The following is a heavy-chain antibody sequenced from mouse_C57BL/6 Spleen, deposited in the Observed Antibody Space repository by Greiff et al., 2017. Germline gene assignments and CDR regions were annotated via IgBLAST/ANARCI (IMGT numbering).Heavy chain of an antibody. V-gene: IGHV1-26*01. CDR2: INPNNGGT. J-gene: IGHJ2*01. Sequence: EVQLQQSVPELVKPGASLKISCKASGYKFTDSYMNWVKQSHGQSLEWIGDINPNNGGTSYNQKFKGKATLTVDKSSSTTNMELRSLTSMDSAVYYCARSRHLDYWGQGTTLTVSS. D-gene: IGHD3-2*01. CDR3: ARSRHLDY. CDR1: GYKFTDSY.